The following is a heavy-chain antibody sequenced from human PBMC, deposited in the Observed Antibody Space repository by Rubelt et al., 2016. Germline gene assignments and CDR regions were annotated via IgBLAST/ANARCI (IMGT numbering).Heavy chain of an antibody. V-gene: IGHV3-21*01. CDR2: ISSSSSYI. J-gene: IGHJ3*02. CDR1: GFTFSSYS. CDR3: ARAIIGGYYAAFDI. Sequence: EVQLVESGGGLVKPGGSLRLSCAASGFTFSSYSMNWVRQAPGKGLEWVSSISSSSSYIYYADSVKGRFTMSRDKAKNSLFRQMNSLRAEDTAVYYCARAIIGGYYAAFDIWGQGTMVTVSS. D-gene: IGHD3-22*01.